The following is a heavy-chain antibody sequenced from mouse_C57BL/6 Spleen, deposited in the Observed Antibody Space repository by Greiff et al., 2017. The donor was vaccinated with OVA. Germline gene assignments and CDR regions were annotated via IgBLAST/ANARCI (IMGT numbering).Heavy chain of an antibody. D-gene: IGHD2-1*01. J-gene: IGHJ4*01. V-gene: IGHV7-3*01. Sequence: EVKVVESGGGLVQPGGSLSLSCAASGFTFTDYYMSWVRQPPGKALEWLGFIRNKANGYTTEYSASVKGRFTISRDNSQSILYLQMNALRAEDSATYYCARYDGNYVLMDYWGQGTSVTVSS. CDR1: GFTFTDYY. CDR2: IRNKANGYTT. CDR3: ARYDGNYVLMDY.